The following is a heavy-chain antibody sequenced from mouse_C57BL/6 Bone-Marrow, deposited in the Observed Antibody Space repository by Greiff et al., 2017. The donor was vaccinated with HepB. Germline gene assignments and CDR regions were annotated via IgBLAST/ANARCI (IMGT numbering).Heavy chain of an antibody. V-gene: IGHV1-77*01. J-gene: IGHJ1*03. CDR3: ARHLYYYGSSYWYFDV. CDR2: IGPGSGST. Sequence: VHLVESGAELVKPGASVKISCKASGYTFTDYYINWVKQRPGQGLEWIGKIGPGSGSTYYNEKFKGKATLTADKSSSTAYMQLSSLTSEDSAVYCCARHLYYYGSSYWYFDVWGTGTTVTVSS. CDR1: GYTFTDYY. D-gene: IGHD1-1*01.